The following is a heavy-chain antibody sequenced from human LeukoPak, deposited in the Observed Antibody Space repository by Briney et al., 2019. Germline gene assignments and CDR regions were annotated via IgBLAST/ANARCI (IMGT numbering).Heavy chain of an antibody. D-gene: IGHD3-22*01. CDR3: ARVYYYDSSGYYLDQ. V-gene: IGHV3-64*01. CDR1: GLTFSAFA. J-gene: IGHJ4*02. Sequence: GGSLRLSCAASGLTFSAFAMNWVRQAPGKGLEYVSTISSNGSSTYYANSVKGRFTISRDNSKNTLYLQMGSLRAEDMAVYYCARVYYYDSSGYYLDQWGQGTLVTVSS. CDR2: ISSNGSST.